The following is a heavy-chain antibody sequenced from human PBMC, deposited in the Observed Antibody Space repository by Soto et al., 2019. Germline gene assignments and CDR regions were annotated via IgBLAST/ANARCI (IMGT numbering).Heavy chain of an antibody. D-gene: IGHD5-18*01. CDR1: LCTFSSYA. CDR2: FIPIFGTE. V-gene: IGHV1-69*13. Sequence: SVTVSFMGSLCTFSSYAIIWGRQAAGQGLEWMGGFIPIFGTENYAQNFQGRVTITADESTNTAYMHQSSLSSGGTAGYYCALNTAMAPGRFDHWGQGTLVTVSS. CDR3: ALNTAMAPGRFDH. J-gene: IGHJ4*02.